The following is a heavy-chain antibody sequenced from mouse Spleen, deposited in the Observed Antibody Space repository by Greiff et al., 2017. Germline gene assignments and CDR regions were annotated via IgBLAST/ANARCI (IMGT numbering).Heavy chain of an antibody. J-gene: IGHJ1*01. CDR3: ARDDYDEDGWYFDV. D-gene: IGHD2-4*01. CDR2: INPGSGGT. Sequence: VQLVESGAELVRPGTSVKVSCKASGYAFTNYLIEWVKQRPGQGLEWIGVINPGSGGTNYNEKFKGKATLTADKSSSTAYMQLSSLTSDDSAVYFCARDDYDEDGWYFDVWGAGTTVTVSS. V-gene: IGHV1-54*01. CDR1: GYAFTNYL.